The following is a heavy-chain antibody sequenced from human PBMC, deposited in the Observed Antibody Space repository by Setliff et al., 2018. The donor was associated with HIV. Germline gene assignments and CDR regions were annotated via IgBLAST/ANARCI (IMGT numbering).Heavy chain of an antibody. D-gene: IGHD3-22*01. V-gene: IGHV3-48*03. CDR2: ISSSGTTI. J-gene: IGHJ4*02. Sequence: GGSLRLSCAASGFTFSNYEMNWVRQAPGKGLEWVSYISSSGTTIYYADSVKGRFTISRDNAKNSLYLQMNSLRAEDTAVYYCARPNYYDSSGSFDYWGQGTLVTAPQ. CDR1: GFTFSNYE. CDR3: ARPNYYDSSGSFDY.